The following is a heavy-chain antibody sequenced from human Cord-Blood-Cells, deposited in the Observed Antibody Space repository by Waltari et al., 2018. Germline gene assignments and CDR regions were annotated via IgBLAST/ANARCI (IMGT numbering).Heavy chain of an antibody. D-gene: IGHD5-12*01. CDR3: ARPDRIVATIDY. J-gene: IGHJ4*02. V-gene: IGHV4-39*01. CDR2: IYYSGST. CDR1: GGSISSRSYY. Sequence: QLQLQESGPGLVKPSETLSLTCTVSGGSISSRSYYWGWIRQPPGKGLEWNGSIYYSGSTNYNPSLKSRVTISVDTSKNQFSLKLSSVTAADTAVYYCARPDRIVATIDYWGQGTLVTVSS.